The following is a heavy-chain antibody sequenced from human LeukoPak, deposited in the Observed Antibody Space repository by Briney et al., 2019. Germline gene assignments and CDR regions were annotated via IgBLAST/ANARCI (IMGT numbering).Heavy chain of an antibody. CDR3: ARSIPYGTTWYGRSDY. D-gene: IGHD6-13*01. Sequence: GGSLRLSCAASGFPFSSYSMTWVRQAPGKGLEWVANIKPDGTTKFYVDSVQGRFTISRDNALNSLYLQMNSLRAEDTAIYYCARSIPYGTTWYGRSDYWGQGTLVTVSS. V-gene: IGHV3-7*03. CDR2: IKPDGTTK. CDR1: GFPFSSYS. J-gene: IGHJ4*02.